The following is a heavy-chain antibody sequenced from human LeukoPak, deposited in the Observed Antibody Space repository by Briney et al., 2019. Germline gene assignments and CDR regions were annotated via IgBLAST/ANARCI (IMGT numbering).Heavy chain of an antibody. J-gene: IGHJ6*03. Sequence: GGSLRLSCAASGFTFSSYSMNWVRQAPGKGLEWVSYISSSSSTIYYADSVKGRFTISRDNAKNSLYLQMNSLRAEDTAVYYCARDLGGRVPAAMTYYYYMDVWGKGTTVTVSS. CDR2: ISSSSSTI. CDR3: ARDLGGRVPAAMTYYYYMDV. CDR1: GFTFSSYS. D-gene: IGHD2-2*01. V-gene: IGHV3-48*04.